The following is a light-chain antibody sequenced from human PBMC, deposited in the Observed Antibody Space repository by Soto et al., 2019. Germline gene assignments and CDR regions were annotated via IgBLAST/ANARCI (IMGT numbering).Light chain of an antibody. Sequence: QAVLTQPPSVSAAPGQKVTIPCSGSSSNIGINYVSWYQQFPRTAPKLLIYDNNKRPSGIPDRFSGAQSGTSATLVITGLQTGDEADYYCGTWDSSLSAVVFGGGTKLTVL. CDR3: GTWDSSLSAVV. V-gene: IGLV1-51*01. CDR1: SSNIGINY. CDR2: DNN. J-gene: IGLJ2*01.